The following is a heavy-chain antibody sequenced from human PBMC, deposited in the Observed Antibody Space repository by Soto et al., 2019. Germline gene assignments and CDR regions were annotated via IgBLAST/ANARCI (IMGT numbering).Heavy chain of an antibody. V-gene: IGHV1-69*01. Sequence: QVHLVQSGAEVKKPGSSVKVSCQSSGGTFRSYSITWLRQAPGQGLERLGAIIPMFNTPNYAQKFQGRLTITADESTSTVFMEWKSLRSEDTAVYYCARGGYDFEDLFDPWGQGTLVSVSS. J-gene: IGHJ5*02. CDR1: GGTFRSYS. CDR3: ARGGYDFEDLFDP. CDR2: IIPMFNTP. D-gene: IGHD5-12*01.